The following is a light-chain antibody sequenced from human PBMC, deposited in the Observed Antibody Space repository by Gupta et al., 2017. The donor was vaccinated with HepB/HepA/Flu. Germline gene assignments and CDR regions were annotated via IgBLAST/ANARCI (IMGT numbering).Light chain of an antibody. J-gene: IGLJ3*02. V-gene: IGLV3-21*04. Sequence: SYVLTQPPSVSVAPGETARITCGGNNIGSKSVHWYQQKPGQAPVLVIYYDSDRPSGIPERFSGSNSGNTATLTISRVEAGDEADDYCQVWDSSSDHWVFGGGTKLTVL. CDR2: YDS. CDR1: NIGSKS. CDR3: QVWDSSSDHWV.